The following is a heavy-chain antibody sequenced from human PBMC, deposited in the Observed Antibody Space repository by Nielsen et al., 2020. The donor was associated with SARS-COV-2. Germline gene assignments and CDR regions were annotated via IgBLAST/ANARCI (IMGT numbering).Heavy chain of an antibody. CDR1: GFTFDDYA. J-gene: IGHJ3*02. CDR3: AREVYTSGWDHDAFDI. CDR2: ISWNSGSI. V-gene: IGHV3-9*01. Sequence: SLKISCAASGFTFDDYAMHWVRQAPGKGLEWVSGISWNSGSIGYADSVKGRFTISRDNAKNSLYLQMNSLRAEDTAVYYCAREVYTSGWDHDAFDIWGQGTMVTVSS. D-gene: IGHD6-19*01.